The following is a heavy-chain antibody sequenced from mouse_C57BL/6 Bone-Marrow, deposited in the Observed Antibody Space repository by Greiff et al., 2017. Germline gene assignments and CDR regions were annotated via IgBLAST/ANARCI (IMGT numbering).Heavy chain of an antibody. V-gene: IGHV5-4*01. CDR3: ARDSQIYDVYYWYFDV. CDR2: ISDGGSYT. Sequence: EVKLVESGGGLVKPGGSLKLSCAASGFTFSSYAMSWVRQTPEKRLEWVATISDGGSYTYYPDNVKGRFTISRDNAKNNLYLQMSHLKSEDTAMYYCARDSQIYDVYYWYFDVWGTGTTVTVSS. CDR1: GFTFSSYA. D-gene: IGHD2-3*01. J-gene: IGHJ1*03.